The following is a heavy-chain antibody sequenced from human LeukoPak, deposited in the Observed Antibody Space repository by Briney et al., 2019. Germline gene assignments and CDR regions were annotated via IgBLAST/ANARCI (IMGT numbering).Heavy chain of an antibody. CDR3: AREWN. V-gene: IGHV3-7*01. CDR2: IKDDGSEI. CDR1: GVTFRTDW. J-gene: IGHJ4*02. Sequence: GGSLRLSCVASGVTFRTDWMSWVRQAPGKGPEWVASIKDDGSEIYYVDSVRGRFTISRDNAKNSLYLQMNSLRAEDTAVYYCAREWNWGQGSLVTVSS.